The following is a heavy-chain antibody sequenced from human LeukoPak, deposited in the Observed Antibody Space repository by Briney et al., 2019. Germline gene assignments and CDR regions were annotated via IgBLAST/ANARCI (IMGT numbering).Heavy chain of an antibody. D-gene: IGHD3-3*01. CDR3: ARERSPGVVSRPLGAFDI. CDR1: GFTFSSYE. V-gene: IGHV3-48*03. J-gene: IGHJ3*02. Sequence: GGSLRLSCAASGFTFSSYEMNWVRQAPGKGLEWASYIRSSGSAIHYADTVKGRFTISRDNAKNSLYLQMNSLRAEDTAVYYCARERSPGVVSRPLGAFDIWGQGTMVTVSS. CDR2: IRSSGSAI.